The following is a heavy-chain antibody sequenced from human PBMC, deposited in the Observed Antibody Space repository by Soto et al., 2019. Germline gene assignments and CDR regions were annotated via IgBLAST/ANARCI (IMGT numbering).Heavy chain of an antibody. V-gene: IGHV1-18*01. J-gene: IGHJ3*02. CDR3: ARVHPPPGVTTGAFDI. CDR2: ISAYNGNT. CDR1: GYTFTSYG. D-gene: IGHD4-17*01. Sequence: ASVTVSWQASGYTFTSYGISWVRQAPGQGLEWMGWISAYNGNTNYAQKLQGRVTTTTDTSTSTAYMELRSLRSDDTAVYYCARVHPPPGVTTGAFDIWGQGTMVTVSS.